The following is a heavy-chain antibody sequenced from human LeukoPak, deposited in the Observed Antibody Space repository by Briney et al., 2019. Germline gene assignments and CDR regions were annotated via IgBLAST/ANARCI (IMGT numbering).Heavy chain of an antibody. CDR3: ARDNGDYSFDC. CDR1: GFTFSSYE. Sequence: GGPLRLPCAASGFTFSSYEMNWVRQAPGKGLEWVSYISSSGSTIYYADSVKGRFTISRDNAKNSLYLQMNSLRAEDTAVYYCARDNGDYSFDCWGQGTLVTVSS. CDR2: ISSSGSTI. J-gene: IGHJ4*02. D-gene: IGHD4-17*01. V-gene: IGHV3-48*03.